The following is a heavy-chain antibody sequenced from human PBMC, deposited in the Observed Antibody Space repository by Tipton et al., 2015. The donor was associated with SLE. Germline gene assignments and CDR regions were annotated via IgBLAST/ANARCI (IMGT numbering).Heavy chain of an antibody. J-gene: IGHJ2*01. Sequence: TLSLTCTVSGGSISSHYWSWIRQPPGKGLEWIGEINHSGSTNYNPSLKSRVTISVDTSKNQFSLKLSSVTAADTAVYYCARASILWSVGYFDLWGRGTLVTVSS. CDR1: GGSISSHY. CDR3: ARASILWSVGYFDL. V-gene: IGHV4-34*01. D-gene: IGHD2-21*01. CDR2: INHSGST.